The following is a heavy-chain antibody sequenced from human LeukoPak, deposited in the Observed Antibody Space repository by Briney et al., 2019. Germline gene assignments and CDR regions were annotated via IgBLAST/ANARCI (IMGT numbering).Heavy chain of an antibody. D-gene: IGHD6-6*01. V-gene: IGHV3-48*01. CDR2: ISSSSGST. CDR3: ARGRDSSSSYPGY. J-gene: IGHJ4*02. Sequence: GGSLRLSCAASGFTFSSYSMNWVRQAPGKGLEWISYISSSSGSTYDADSVKGRFTISRDNVKNSLYLQMNSLRAEDTAVYYCARGRDSSSSYPGYWGQGTLVTVSS. CDR1: GFTFSSYS.